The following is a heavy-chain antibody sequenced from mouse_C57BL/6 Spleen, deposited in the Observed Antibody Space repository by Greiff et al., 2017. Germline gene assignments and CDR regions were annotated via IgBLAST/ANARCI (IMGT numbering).Heavy chain of an antibody. Sequence: QVTLKVCGPGILQPSQTLSLTCSFSGFSLSTFGMGVGWIRQPSGKGLEWLAHIWWDDDKYSTPALQSWLTISNDTSKNQVFLKSANVDTADTATYYCARMEELLRYFDYWGQGTTLTVSS. D-gene: IGHD1-1*01. J-gene: IGHJ2*01. V-gene: IGHV8-8*01. CDR1: GFSLSTFGMG. CDR2: IWWDDDK. CDR3: ARMEELLRYFDY.